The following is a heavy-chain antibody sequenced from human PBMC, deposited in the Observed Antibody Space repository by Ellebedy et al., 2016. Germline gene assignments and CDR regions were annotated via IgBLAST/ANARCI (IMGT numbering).Heavy chain of an antibody. CDR1: GYTFTTYY. CDR2: INPSGGST. V-gene: IGHV1-46*01. Sequence: ASVKVSCKASGYTFTTYYMHWVRQAPGQGLEWMGIINPSGGSTSYAQKFQGRVTMTRDTSTSTVYMELSSLRSEDTAVYYCARSDSGSYVVGAFDIWGQGTMVTVSS. J-gene: IGHJ3*02. CDR3: ARSDSGSYVVGAFDI. D-gene: IGHD1-26*01.